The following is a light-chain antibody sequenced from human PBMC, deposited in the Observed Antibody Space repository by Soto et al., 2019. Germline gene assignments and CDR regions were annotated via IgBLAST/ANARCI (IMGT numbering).Light chain of an antibody. V-gene: IGKV3-15*01. Sequence: EIVLTQSTATLSAYPGERANLSCRASESVLDYLAWFQQRPGQSPRLLIYGPATRATGIPGRFRGSGSGIYSPLTITTLQSEDFAVYSCHQYYNWPQCTIGQGTKVDMK. CDR1: ESVLDY. J-gene: IGKJ1*01. CDR2: GPA. CDR3: HQYYNWPQCT.